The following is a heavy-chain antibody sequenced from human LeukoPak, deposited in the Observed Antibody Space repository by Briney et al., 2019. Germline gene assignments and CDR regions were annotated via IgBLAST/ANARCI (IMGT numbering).Heavy chain of an antibody. CDR1: GYSISSGYY. CDR2: IYHSGRS. V-gene: IGHV4-38-2*02. D-gene: IGHD5-18*01. Sequence: PSETLSLTCSVSGYSISSGYYWGWIRQPPGKGLEWIGCIYHSGRSYYSPSLKSRVTISVDTSKNQFSLKLSSVTAADTAVYYCARHGAGYSYGWWYYYYYYYMDVWGKGTTVTISS. J-gene: IGHJ6*03. CDR3: ARHGAGYSYGWWYYYYYYYMDV.